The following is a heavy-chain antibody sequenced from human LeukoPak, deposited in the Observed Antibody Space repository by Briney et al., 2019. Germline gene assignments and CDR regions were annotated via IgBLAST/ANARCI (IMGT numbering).Heavy chain of an antibody. D-gene: IGHD4-17*01. CDR3: AKDQGTVTTTCYFDY. V-gene: IGHV3-23*01. J-gene: IGHJ4*02. CDR2: ISGSGGST. CDR1: GFTVSSNY. Sequence: GGSLRLSCAASGFTVSSNYMSWVRQAPGKGLEWVSAISGSGGSTYYADSVKGRFTISRDNSKNTLYLQMNSLRAEDTAVYYCAKDQGTVTTTCYFDYWGQGTLVTVSS.